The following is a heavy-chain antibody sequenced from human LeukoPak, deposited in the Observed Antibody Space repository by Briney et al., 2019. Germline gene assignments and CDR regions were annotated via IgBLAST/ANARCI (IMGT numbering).Heavy chain of an antibody. V-gene: IGHV4-30-2*01. Sequence: KASQTLSLTCTVSGGTINSGGYSWSWLRQPPGKGLEWTGHISHSGSTNYNPSLKSRVTISVDTSKNQFSLKLSSVTAADTAVYYCARGLGAVAGYYFDYWGQGTLVTASS. J-gene: IGHJ4*02. CDR3: ARGLGAVAGYYFDY. D-gene: IGHD6-19*01. CDR1: GGTINSGGYS. CDR2: ISHSGST.